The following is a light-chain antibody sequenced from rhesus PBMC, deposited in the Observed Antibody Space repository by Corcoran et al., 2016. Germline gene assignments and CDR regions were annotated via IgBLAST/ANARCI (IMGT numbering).Light chain of an antibody. CDR2: YTS. CDR3: QHGYSTPYS. J-gene: IGKJ2*01. Sequence: DIQMTQSPSSLSASVGDRVTITCRASQGISHYLTWYQQKPGKAPKPLIYYTSNLEIGVPSRFSGSGSGTDYTFTISSLQPEDVATYYCQHGYSTPYSFGQGTKVEIK. V-gene: IGKV1-66*01. CDR1: QGISHY.